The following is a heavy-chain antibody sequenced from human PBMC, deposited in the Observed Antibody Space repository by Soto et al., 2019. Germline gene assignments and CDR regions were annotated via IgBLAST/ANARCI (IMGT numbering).Heavy chain of an antibody. CDR3: ARDFSFGWFGEGSFDY. Sequence: PSETLSLTCAVSSGSISSSNWWSWVRQPPGKGLEWIGEIYHSGSTNYNPSLKSRVTISVDKSKNQFSLKLSSVTAADTAVYYCARDFSFGWFGEGSFDYWGQGTLVTVSS. CDR1: SGSISSSNW. J-gene: IGHJ4*02. D-gene: IGHD3-10*01. CDR2: IYHSGST. V-gene: IGHV4-4*02.